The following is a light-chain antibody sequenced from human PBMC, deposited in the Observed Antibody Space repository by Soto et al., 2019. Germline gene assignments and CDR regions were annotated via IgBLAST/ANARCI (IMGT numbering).Light chain of an antibody. J-gene: IGKJ5*01. CDR1: QGISTR. CDR3: LHHHNFPLI. CDR2: DAS. V-gene: IGKV1-17*03. Sequence: DIQMTQSPSAMSASVGDKVTITSRARQGISTRLVWCQQKPGQVPKRLIYDASVLQPGVSSRFSGSGSGTDFTLTISSLQPEDYASYYCLHHHNFPLIFGQGTRLE.